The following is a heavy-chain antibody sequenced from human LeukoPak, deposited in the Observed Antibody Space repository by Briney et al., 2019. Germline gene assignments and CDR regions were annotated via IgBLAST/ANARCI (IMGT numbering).Heavy chain of an antibody. CDR2: INPNSGGT. J-gene: IGHJ4*02. CDR3: ARASTIAPRGDFDY. V-gene: IGHV1-2*02. CDR1: GYTFTGYY. Sequence: ASVKVSCKASGYTFTGYYMHWVRQAPGQGLEWMGWINPNSGGTNYAQKFQGRVTMTRDTSISTAYMELRSLRSDDTAVYYCARASTIAPRGDFDYWGQGTLVTVSS. D-gene: IGHD6-6*01.